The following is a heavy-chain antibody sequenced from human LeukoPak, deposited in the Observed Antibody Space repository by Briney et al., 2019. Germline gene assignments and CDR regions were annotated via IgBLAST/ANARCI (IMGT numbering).Heavy chain of an antibody. V-gene: IGHV3-33*01. CDR1: GFTFSSYG. D-gene: IGHD3-10*01. Sequence: GGSLRLSCAASGFTFSSYGMHWVRQAPGKGLEWVAVIWCDGSNKYYADSVKGRFTISRDNSKNTLYLQMNSLRAEDTAVYYCARDWMVRGVIDGNWFDPWGQGTLVTVSS. J-gene: IGHJ5*02. CDR2: IWCDGSNK. CDR3: ARDWMVRGVIDGNWFDP.